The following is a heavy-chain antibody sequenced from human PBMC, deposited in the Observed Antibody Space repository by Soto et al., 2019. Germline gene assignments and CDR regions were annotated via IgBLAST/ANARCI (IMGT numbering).Heavy chain of an antibody. CDR2: IYYSGST. J-gene: IGHJ5*02. CDR1: GGSISSNNYY. V-gene: IGHV4-39*01. CDR3: ARQGITMIVVVVTDNWFDH. D-gene: IGHD3-22*01. Sequence: SETLSLTCSVSGGSISSNNYYWGWIRQPPGKALEWIGSIYYSGSTYYNPSLKSRVTISVDTSKNQFSLKLSSVTAADTAVYYCARQGITMIVVVVTDNWFDHWGQGTLVTVSS.